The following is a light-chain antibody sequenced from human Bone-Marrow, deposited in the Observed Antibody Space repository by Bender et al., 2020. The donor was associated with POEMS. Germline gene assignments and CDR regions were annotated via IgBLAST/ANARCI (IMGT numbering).Light chain of an antibody. CDR2: DVT. Sequence: QSALAQPASVSGSPGQSITISCTGTGTDVGAYHYVSCYQQKAGKAPKVIISDVTNRPSGVSARFSGFKSGNTASLNISELQADDEADYDCSSYTTSDTCVFGTGTEVTVL. CDR3: SSYTTSDTCV. CDR1: GTDVGAYHY. J-gene: IGLJ1*01. V-gene: IGLV2-14*03.